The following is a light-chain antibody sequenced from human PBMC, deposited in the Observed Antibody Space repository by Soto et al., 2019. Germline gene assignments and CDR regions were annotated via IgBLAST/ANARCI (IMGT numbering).Light chain of an antibody. J-gene: IGLJ1*01. Sequence: SYELTQPLSVSVALGQTARITCGGNNIGSKNVHWYQQKPGQAPVLVIYRDSNRPSGIPERFSGSNSGNTATLTISGAQAGDEADYYCQVWDSSTGVFGTGTKLTVL. CDR1: NIGSKN. CDR2: RDS. V-gene: IGLV3-9*01. CDR3: QVWDSSTGV.